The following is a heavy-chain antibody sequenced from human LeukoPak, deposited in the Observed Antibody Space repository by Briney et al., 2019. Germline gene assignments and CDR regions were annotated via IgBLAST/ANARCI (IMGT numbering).Heavy chain of an antibody. J-gene: IGHJ6*02. CDR3: AKDLAQWLVRNYYYGMDV. Sequence: GGSLRLSCAASGFTFSSYAMHWVRQAPGKGLEWVAVISYDGSNKYYADSVKGRFTISRDNSKNTLYLQMNSLRAEDTAVYYCAKDLAQWLVRNYYYGMDVWGQGTTVTVSS. D-gene: IGHD6-19*01. V-gene: IGHV3-30-3*01. CDR2: ISYDGSNK. CDR1: GFTFSSYA.